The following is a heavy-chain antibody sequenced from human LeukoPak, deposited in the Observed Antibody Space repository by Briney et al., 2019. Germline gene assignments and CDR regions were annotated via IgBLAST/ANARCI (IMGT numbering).Heavy chain of an antibody. D-gene: IGHD4-11*01. Sequence: GGSLRLSCAASGFIFSSYWMHWVRQAPGKGPVWVSRIKSDGSSPSYADSVKGRFTISRDNAKNTVYLQMNSLRAEDTAVYYFAKGGHYSNFFFDYWGQGTLVTVS. CDR1: GFIFSSYW. V-gene: IGHV3-74*01. CDR3: AKGGHYSNFFFDY. J-gene: IGHJ4*02. CDR2: IKSDGSSP.